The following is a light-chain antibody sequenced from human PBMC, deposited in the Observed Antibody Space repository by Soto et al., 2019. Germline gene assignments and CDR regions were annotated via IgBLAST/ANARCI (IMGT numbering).Light chain of an antibody. CDR3: QQRSNWPRT. CDR1: QSISSY. J-gene: IGKJ1*01. CDR2: DAS. Sequence: EIVLTPSPATLSLSPGERVTLSCRASQSISSYLAWYQQKPGQAPRLLIYDASNRATGIPARCSGSGSGTDFTLTISSLEPEDFAVYYCQQRSNWPRTFGQGTKVDIK. V-gene: IGKV3-11*01.